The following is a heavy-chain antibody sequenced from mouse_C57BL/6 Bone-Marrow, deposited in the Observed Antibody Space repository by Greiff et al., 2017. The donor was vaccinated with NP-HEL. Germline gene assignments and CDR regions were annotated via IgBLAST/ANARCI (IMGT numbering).Heavy chain of an antibody. J-gene: IGHJ1*03. Sequence: VQLQQSGAELVRPGASVKLSCTASGFNITDYYMHWVKQRPEQGLEWIGRIDPEDGDTEYAPKFQGKATMTADTSSNTAYLQLSSLTSEDTAVYYCTTDYYYYVGYFDVWGRGTAVTVTS. CDR2: IDPEDGDT. CDR1: GFNITDYY. CDR3: TTDYYYYVGYFDV. V-gene: IGHV14-1*01. D-gene: IGHD1-1*01.